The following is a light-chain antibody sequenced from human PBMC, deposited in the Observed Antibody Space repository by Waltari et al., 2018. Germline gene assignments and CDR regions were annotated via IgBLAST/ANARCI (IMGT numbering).Light chain of an antibody. CDR2: DAS. V-gene: IGKV1-33*01. CDR1: QDISHY. Sequence: DIQMTQSPSSLSAYVGDRVTITCQASQDISHYLNWYQHKPGKAPNLLIYDASNLETGVPSRFSGSQSGTDFTFTITSLQPEDTATYYCQRYDNLPIFAFGPGTKVDIK. J-gene: IGKJ3*01. CDR3: QRYDNLPIFA.